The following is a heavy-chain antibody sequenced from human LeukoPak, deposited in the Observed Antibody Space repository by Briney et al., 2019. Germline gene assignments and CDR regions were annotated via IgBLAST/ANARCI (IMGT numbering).Heavy chain of an antibody. D-gene: IGHD3-9*01. Sequence: GGCLRLSCAASGFTFKNYAMSGGRQAPGKGLEWVSAISGSGGSTYSADSVKGRFTISRDNSNTTLYLQMNSLRAEDTAVYYCAKDQGFGYDIGVFDYWGQGTLVTVSS. V-gene: IGHV3-23*01. CDR2: ISGSGGST. CDR3: AKDQGFGYDIGVFDY. J-gene: IGHJ4*02. CDR1: GFTFKNYA.